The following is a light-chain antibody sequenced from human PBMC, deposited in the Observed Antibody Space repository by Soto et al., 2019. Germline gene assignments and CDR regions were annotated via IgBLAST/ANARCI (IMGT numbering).Light chain of an antibody. J-gene: IGKJ1*01. V-gene: IGKV3-20*01. CDR3: QQYGSSPRT. Sequence: ENLLTQSPGTLSLSPGEVATLSCRASRGVSANYLAWYQQKPGQAPTLLIYGASIRAAGIPDRFSGSGSGTDFTLTIRRLEPDDFAVYYCQQYGSSPRTFGQGTKVEIK. CDR2: GAS. CDR1: RGVSANY.